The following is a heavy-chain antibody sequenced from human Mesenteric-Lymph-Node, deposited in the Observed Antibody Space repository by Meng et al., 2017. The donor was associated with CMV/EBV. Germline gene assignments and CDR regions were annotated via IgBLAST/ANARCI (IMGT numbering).Heavy chain of an antibody. CDR2: MTGSGDEV. CDR1: GFTFSRYV. CDR3: ARAYTIFGVVMSFEY. V-gene: IGHV3-23*01. Sequence: GESLKISCAASGFTFSRYVMTWVRQAPGKGLEWVSGMTGSGDEVYYADSVKGRFTISRDNSKNTLYLQLNSLRAEDTAVYYCARAYTIFGVVMSFEYWGQGTPVTVSS. D-gene: IGHD3-3*01. J-gene: IGHJ4*02.